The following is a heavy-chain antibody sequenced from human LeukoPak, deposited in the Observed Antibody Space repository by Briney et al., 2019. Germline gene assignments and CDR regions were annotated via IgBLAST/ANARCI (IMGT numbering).Heavy chain of an antibody. CDR1: GFIFSDYY. V-gene: IGHV3-11*04. Sequence: GGSLRLSCAASGFIFSDYYMSWIRQAPGKGLEWVSYISSSGSTIYYADSVKGRFTISRDNAKNSLYLQMNSLRAEDTAVYYCARPYSSGWSYYYYMDVWGKGTTVTVSS. D-gene: IGHD6-19*01. CDR3: ARPYSSGWSYYYYMDV. CDR2: ISSSGSTI. J-gene: IGHJ6*03.